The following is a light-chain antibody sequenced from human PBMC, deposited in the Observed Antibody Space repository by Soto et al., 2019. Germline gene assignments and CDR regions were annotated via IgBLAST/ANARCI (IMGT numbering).Light chain of an antibody. V-gene: IGLV2-14*01. CDR1: SIDVGGYNY. CDR2: AVT. CDR3: SSYTRSSTL. J-gene: IGLJ1*01. Sequence: QSALTQPASVSGSPGQSITISCTGTSIDVGGYNYVSWYQQHPGKAPKLMIYAVTDRPSGVSSRFSGSKSGNTASLTISGLQAEDEADYYCSSYTRSSTLFGTGTKVTVL.